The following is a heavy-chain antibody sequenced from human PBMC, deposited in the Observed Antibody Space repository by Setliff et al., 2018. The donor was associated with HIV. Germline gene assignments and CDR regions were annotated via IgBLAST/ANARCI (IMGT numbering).Heavy chain of an antibody. D-gene: IGHD6-13*01. CDR3: ARHRHTAAGTLDAFDI. Sequence: GESLTISCKGSGYSLTSNWIGWVRQMPGKGLEWMGIIHPVDSDTRYSPSFQGQVTISADKSISTAYLQWSTLKAPDTAIYYCARHRHTAAGTLDAFDIWGQGTVVTVSS. V-gene: IGHV5-51*01. CDR1: GYSLTSNW. J-gene: IGHJ3*02. CDR2: IHPVDSDT.